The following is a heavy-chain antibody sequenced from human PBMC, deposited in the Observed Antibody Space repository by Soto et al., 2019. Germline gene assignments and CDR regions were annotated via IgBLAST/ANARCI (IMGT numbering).Heavy chain of an antibody. CDR3: ARDSARHFDY. CDR1: GFTFSSYA. J-gene: IGHJ4*02. Sequence: QVQLVESGGGVVQPGRSLRLSCAASGFTFSSYAMHWVRQAPGKGLEWVAVISYDGSNKYYADSVKGRFTISRDNSKNTLYLQMNSLRAEDTAVYYCARDSARHFDYWGQGTLVTVSS. D-gene: IGHD6-6*01. V-gene: IGHV3-30-3*01. CDR2: ISYDGSNK.